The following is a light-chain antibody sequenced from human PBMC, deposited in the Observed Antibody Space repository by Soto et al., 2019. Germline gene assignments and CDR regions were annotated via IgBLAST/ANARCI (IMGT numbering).Light chain of an antibody. CDR1: TSNIGAHYD. V-gene: IGLV1-40*01. J-gene: IGLJ1*01. CDR3: QSYDSSLSSYV. Sequence: QSVLTQPPSVSGAPGQRVTIACTGTTSNIGAHYDVHWYQHIPGTAPKLLIYGYIHRPSGAPDRFSGSKSDTSASLAITGLQAEDEADYYCQSYDSSLSSYVFGPGTKVTVL. CDR2: GYI.